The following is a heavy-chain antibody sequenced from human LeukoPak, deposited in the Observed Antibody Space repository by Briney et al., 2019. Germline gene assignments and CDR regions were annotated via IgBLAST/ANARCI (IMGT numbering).Heavy chain of an antibody. V-gene: IGHV3-11*04. CDR1: GFTFSDYY. D-gene: IGHD3-22*01. Sequence: GGSLRLSCAASGFTFSDYYMSWIRQAPGKGLEWVSYISSSGSTIYYADSVKGRFTISRDNAKNSLYLQMNSLRAEDTAVYYCARDPLNDYYDSSGYPNWFDPWGQGTLVTVSS. J-gene: IGHJ5*02. CDR2: ISSSGSTI. CDR3: ARDPLNDYYDSSGYPNWFDP.